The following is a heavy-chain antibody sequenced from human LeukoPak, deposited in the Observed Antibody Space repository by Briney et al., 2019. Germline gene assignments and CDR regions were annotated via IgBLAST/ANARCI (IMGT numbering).Heavy chain of an antibody. Sequence: SETLSLTCTVSGGSISSSSYYWGWIRQPPGKGLEWIGSIYYSGSTYYNPSLKSRVTISVDTSKNQFSLKLSSVTAADTAVYYCARGGLGPLNWFDPWGQGTLVTVSS. CDR1: GGSISSSSYY. CDR2: IYYSGST. CDR3: ARGGLGPLNWFDP. V-gene: IGHV4-39*07. J-gene: IGHJ5*02. D-gene: IGHD3-16*01.